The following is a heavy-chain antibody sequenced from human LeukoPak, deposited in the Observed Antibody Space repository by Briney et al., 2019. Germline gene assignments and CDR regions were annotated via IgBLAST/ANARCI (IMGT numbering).Heavy chain of an antibody. CDR2: IYYSGST. CDR1: GGSISSSSYY. CDR3: ARVSYDSSGYPYYFDY. J-gene: IGHJ4*02. V-gene: IGHV4-39*07. Sequence: SETLSLTCTVSGGSISSSSYYWGWIRQPPGKGPEWIGSIYYSGSTYYNPSLKSRVTISVDTSKNQFSLKLSSVTAADTAVYYCARVSYDSSGYPYYFDYWGQGTLVTVSS. D-gene: IGHD3-22*01.